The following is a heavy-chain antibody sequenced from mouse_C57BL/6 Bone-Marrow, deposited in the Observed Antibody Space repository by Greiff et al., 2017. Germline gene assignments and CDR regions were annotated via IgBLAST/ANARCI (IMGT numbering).Heavy chain of an antibody. CDR3: ARFWLLRDY. CDR1: GYTFTSYW. Sequence: QVQLQQPGAELVKPGASVKLSCKASGYTFTSYWMHWVKQRPGQGLEWIGMIHPNSGSTNYNEKFKSQATLTVDKSSSTAYMQLSSLTSEDSAGYYCARFWLLRDYWGQGTTLTVSS. D-gene: IGHD2-3*01. J-gene: IGHJ2*01. CDR2: IHPNSGST. V-gene: IGHV1-64*01.